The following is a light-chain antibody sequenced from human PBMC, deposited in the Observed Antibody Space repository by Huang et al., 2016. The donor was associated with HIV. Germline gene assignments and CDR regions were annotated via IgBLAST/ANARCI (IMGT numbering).Light chain of an antibody. CDR3: QQRSNWPPEGT. CDR2: DAS. Sequence: EIVLTQSPATLSLSPGESATLSCRASQSISSYLAWYQQKPVQAPRLLMYDASNRATGVPARFSGSGSWTDFILTISSLEPEDFAVYYCQQRSNWPPEGTFGQGTKVEIK. J-gene: IGKJ1*01. CDR1: QSISSY. V-gene: IGKV3-11*01.